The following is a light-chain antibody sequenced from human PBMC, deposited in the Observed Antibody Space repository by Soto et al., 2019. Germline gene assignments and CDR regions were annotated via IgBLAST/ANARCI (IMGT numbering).Light chain of an antibody. CDR1: QSISSY. V-gene: IGKV1-39*01. CDR2: AAS. J-gene: IGKJ1*01. CDR3: QQSYSTLWT. Sequence: DIQMSQSPASLSACVGDRVASTLRASQSISSYLNWYQQKPGKAPKLLIYAASSLQSGVPSRFSGSGSGTDFTLTISSLQPEDFATYYCQQSYSTLWTFGQGTKVDIK.